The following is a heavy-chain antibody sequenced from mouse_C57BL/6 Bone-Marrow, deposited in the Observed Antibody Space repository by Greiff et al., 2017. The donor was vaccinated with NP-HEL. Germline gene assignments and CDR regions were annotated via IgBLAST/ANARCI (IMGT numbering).Heavy chain of an antibody. V-gene: IGHV6-6*01. J-gene: IGHJ3*01. D-gene: IGHD1-1*01. Sequence: LQQSGGGLVQPGGSMKLSCAASGFTFSDAWMDWVRQSPEQGLEWVAEIRNKANNHATYYAESVKGRFTISRDDSKSSVYLQMNSLRAEDTGIYYCTRTTVVATEEWFAYWGQGTLVTVSA. CDR2: IRNKANNHAT. CDR1: GFTFSDAW. CDR3: TRTTVVATEEWFAY.